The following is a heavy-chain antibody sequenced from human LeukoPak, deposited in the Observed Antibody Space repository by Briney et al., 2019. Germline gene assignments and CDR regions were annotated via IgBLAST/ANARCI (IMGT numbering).Heavy chain of an antibody. CDR3: ATLAEGSFDY. J-gene: IGHJ4*02. Sequence: SETLSLTCAVYGGSFSGYYWSWIRQPPGKGLEWIGEINHSGSTNYNPSLKSRVTISVDTSKNQFSLKLSSVTAADTAVYYCATLAEGSFDYWGQGALVTVSS. CDR2: INHSGST. V-gene: IGHV4-34*01. CDR1: GGSFSGYY.